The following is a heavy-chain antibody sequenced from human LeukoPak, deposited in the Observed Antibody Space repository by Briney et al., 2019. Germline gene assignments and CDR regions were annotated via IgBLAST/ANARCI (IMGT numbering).Heavy chain of an antibody. Sequence: PSVKVSCKTSGYTFNTYYIHWVRQAPAQGLVWMGIINPSGGSTTYAQKFQGRVTMTRDTSTTTVYMELNNLKSEDTAVYYCARAGSPARFDYWGHGTLVTVSS. CDR1: GYTFNTYY. CDR3: ARAGSPARFDY. D-gene: IGHD6-13*01. V-gene: IGHV1-46*02. CDR2: INPSGGST. J-gene: IGHJ4*01.